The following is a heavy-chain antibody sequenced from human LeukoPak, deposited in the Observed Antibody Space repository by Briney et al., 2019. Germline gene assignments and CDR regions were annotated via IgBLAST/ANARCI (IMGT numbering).Heavy chain of an antibody. V-gene: IGHV3-33*01. CDR1: GFTFSSYG. D-gene: IGHD4-17*01. CDR3: AREGTVTTEWFDP. CDR2: IWYDGSNK. J-gene: IGHJ5*02. Sequence: GRSLRLSCAASGFTFSSYGMHWVRQAPGKGLEWVAVIWYDGSNKYYADSVKGRFTISRDNSKNTLYLQMNSLRAEDTAVYYCAREGTVTTEWFDPWGQGTLVTVSS.